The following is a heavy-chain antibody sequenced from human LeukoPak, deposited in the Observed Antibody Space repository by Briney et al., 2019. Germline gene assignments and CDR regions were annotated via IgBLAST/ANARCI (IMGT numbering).Heavy chain of an antibody. CDR2: INPIFGTA. V-gene: IGHV1-69*05. CDR1: GGTFSSYI. D-gene: IGHD2-15*01. J-gene: IGHJ4*02. Sequence: GSSVTVSCKASGGTFSSYIITWVRQAPGQGLEWMGGINPIFGTASYAQKFRGKVTFTTDESTSTAYMELTSLKAEDTAVYYCAREEYCSGGSCYPRHHFDHWGQGTLVTVSS. CDR3: AREEYCSGGSCYPRHHFDH.